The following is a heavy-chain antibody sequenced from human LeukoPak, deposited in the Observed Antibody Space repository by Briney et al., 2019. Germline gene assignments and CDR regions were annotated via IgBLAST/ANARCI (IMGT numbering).Heavy chain of an antibody. CDR2: INQGGGDT. J-gene: IGHJ4*02. Sequence: GGSLRLSCAASGFTFRTCWMSWVRQAPGKGLEWVASINQGGGDTYYVESMKGRFTISRDNAMNSFFLQMNNLRVEDTAVYYCARLLGDRTIYDYWGQGTLVTVSS. CDR3: ARLLGDRTIYDY. CDR1: GFTFRTCW. D-gene: IGHD2-21*01. V-gene: IGHV3-7*01.